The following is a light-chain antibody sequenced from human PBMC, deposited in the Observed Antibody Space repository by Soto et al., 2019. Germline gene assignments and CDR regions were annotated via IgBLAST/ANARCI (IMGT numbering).Light chain of an antibody. CDR3: QQYGSSPPYT. CDR1: QSVSSTY. J-gene: IGKJ2*01. V-gene: IGKV3-20*01. CDR2: GAF. Sequence: EIVLTQSPGTLSLSPGERATLSCRASQSVSSTYLAWYQQKPGQAPRLLLYGAFSRATGIPDRFSGSGSGTDFTLTIIRLEPEDFAVYYCQQYGSSPPYTFGQGTKLEIK.